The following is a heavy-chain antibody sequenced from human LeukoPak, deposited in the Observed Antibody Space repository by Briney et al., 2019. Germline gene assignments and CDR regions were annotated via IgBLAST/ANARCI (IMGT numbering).Heavy chain of an antibody. D-gene: IGHD3-10*01. CDR3: ARGTGSGSYYDDAFDI. Sequence: SETLSLTCTLSGGSISRYSWSWIRQPPGKGLECIGYIYYTGSTNYNPSLRSRVTISVDTSKNQFSLKLTSVTAADTAVYYCARGTGSGSYYDDAFDIWGQGTMVTVSS. V-gene: IGHV4-59*01. CDR1: GGSISRYS. J-gene: IGHJ3*02. CDR2: IYYTGST.